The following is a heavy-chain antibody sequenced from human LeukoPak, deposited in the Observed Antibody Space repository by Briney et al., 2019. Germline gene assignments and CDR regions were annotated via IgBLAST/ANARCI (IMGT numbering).Heavy chain of an antibody. CDR1: GYTFTGYY. V-gene: IGHV1-2*02. CDR2: INPNSGGT. J-gene: IGHJ4*02. Sequence: GASVKVSCKASGYTFTGYYMHWVRQAPGQGLEWMGWINPNSGGTNYAQKFQGRVTMTRDTSTSTVYMELSSLRSEDTAVYYCARENSGEWEPSPLGYWGQGTLVTVSS. D-gene: IGHD1-26*01. CDR3: ARENSGEWEPSPLGY.